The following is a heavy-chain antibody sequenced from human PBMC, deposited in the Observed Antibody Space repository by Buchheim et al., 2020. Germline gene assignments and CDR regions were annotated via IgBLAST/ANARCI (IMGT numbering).Heavy chain of an antibody. CDR2: IYSDGKT. Sequence: EVQLVESGGGLVQPGGSLRLSCAASGFSVSKKYMSWVRQAPGKGLEWVSLIYSDGKTYYADPVKGRFTISRDNSKKTLYLQMNSLRVDDTAVYYCVSYYWGQGTL. J-gene: IGHJ4*02. V-gene: IGHV3-66*02. CDR3: VSYY. CDR1: GFSVSKKY.